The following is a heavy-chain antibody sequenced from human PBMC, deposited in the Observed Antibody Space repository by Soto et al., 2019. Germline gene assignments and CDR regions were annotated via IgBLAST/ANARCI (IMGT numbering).Heavy chain of an antibody. CDR3: ARDHIVGATNFDY. Sequence: GGSLRLSCAASGFTFTSYWMSWVRQAPGKGLEWVANINRDGSEKYYVGSVKGRFTISRDNAKNSLFLQMNSLRAEDTAVYYCARDHIVGATNFDYWGQGTLVTVSS. D-gene: IGHD1-26*01. CDR1: GFTFTSYW. J-gene: IGHJ4*02. CDR2: INRDGSEK. V-gene: IGHV3-7*01.